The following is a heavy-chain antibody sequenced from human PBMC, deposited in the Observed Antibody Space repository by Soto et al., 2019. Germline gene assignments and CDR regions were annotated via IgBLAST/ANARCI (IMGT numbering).Heavy chain of an antibody. CDR3: ARGGGGVLMVYANPAINGMDV. CDR1: GYTFTGYY. J-gene: IGHJ6*02. Sequence: ASVKVSCKASGYTFTGYYMHWVRQAHGQGLEWMGWINPNSGGTNYAQKFQGWVTMTRDTSISTAYMELSRLRSDDTAVYYCARGGGGVLMVYANPAINGMDVWGQGTTVTVSS. D-gene: IGHD2-8*01. V-gene: IGHV1-2*04. CDR2: INPNSGGT.